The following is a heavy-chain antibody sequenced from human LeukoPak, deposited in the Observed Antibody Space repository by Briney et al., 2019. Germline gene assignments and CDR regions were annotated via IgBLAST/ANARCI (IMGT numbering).Heavy chain of an antibody. Sequence: ASVKVSCKASGGTFSSYAISWMRQAPGQGLEWVGWISAYNGNTNYAQKLQGRVTMTTDTSTSTAYMELRSLRSDDTAVYYCASGGRGYSYGFDYWGQGTLVTVSS. CDR1: GGTFSSYA. J-gene: IGHJ4*02. D-gene: IGHD5-18*01. CDR3: ASGGRGYSYGFDY. CDR2: ISAYNGNT. V-gene: IGHV1-18*01.